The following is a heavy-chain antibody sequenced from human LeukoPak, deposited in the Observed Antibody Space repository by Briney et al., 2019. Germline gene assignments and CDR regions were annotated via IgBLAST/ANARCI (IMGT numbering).Heavy chain of an antibody. V-gene: IGHV4-38-2*02. J-gene: IGHJ3*02. CDR2: IYHSGST. Sequence: PSETLSLTCTVPGYSISSGYYWGWIRQPPGKGLEWIGSIYHSGSTYYNPSLKSRVTISVDTSKNQFSLKLSSVTAADTAVYYCASYGSGSYYNRIAFDIWGQGTMVTVSS. D-gene: IGHD3-10*01. CDR1: GYSISSGYY. CDR3: ASYGSGSYYNRIAFDI.